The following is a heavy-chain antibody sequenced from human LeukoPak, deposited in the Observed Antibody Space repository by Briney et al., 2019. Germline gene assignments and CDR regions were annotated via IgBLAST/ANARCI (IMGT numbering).Heavy chain of an antibody. V-gene: IGHV1-18*01. D-gene: IGHD6-19*01. CDR3: AKGGTVAEADY. J-gene: IGHJ4*02. CDR2: ISGFNGNK. CDR1: GYTFTDYG. Sequence: GASVKVSCKASGYTFTDYGISWVRQAPGQGLEWMGRISGFNGNKDYAQNFQDRVTMTTDTSTSTAYMELRSLTFDDTAVYYCAKGGTVAEADYWGQGTLVTVSS.